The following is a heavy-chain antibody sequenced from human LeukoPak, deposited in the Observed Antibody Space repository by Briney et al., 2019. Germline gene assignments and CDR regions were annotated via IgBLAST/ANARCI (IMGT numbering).Heavy chain of an antibody. D-gene: IGHD2-15*01. CDR2: ISSSGSTI. J-gene: IGHJ4*02. CDR1: GFTFSSYA. CDR3: AREDASGLDY. Sequence: VGSLRLSCEASGFTFSSYAMGWVRQAPGKGLEWVSYISSSGSTIYYADSVKGRFTISRDNAKNSLYLQMNSLRAEDTAVYYCAREDASGLDYWGQGTLVTVSS. V-gene: IGHV3-48*03.